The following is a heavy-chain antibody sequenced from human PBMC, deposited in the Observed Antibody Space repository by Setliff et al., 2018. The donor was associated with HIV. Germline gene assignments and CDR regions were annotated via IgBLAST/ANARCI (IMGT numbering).Heavy chain of an antibody. Sequence: SETLSLTCAVSGYSISSGYYWGWLRQPPGKGLEWIGSIYDSGSTHNHPSLKSRVTISVDTSKNHFSLQLSSVTAADTAVYYCARGMGGSQVGGDAFDIWGQGTTVTVSS. J-gene: IGHJ3*02. V-gene: IGHV4-38-2*01. CDR2: IYDSGST. D-gene: IGHD1-26*01. CDR3: ARGMGGSQVGGDAFDI. CDR1: GYSISSGYY.